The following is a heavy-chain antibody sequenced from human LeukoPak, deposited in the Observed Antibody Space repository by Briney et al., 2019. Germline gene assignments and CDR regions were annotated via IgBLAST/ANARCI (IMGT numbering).Heavy chain of an antibody. CDR3: AREGDGYNDAFDI. CDR1: GFTFSSYA. Sequence: GRSLRLSCAASGFTFSSYAMHWVRQAPGKGLEWVAVISYDGSNKYYADSVKGRFTISRDNSKNTLYLQMNSLRAEDTAVYYCAREGDGYNDAFDIWGQGTMVTVSS. V-gene: IGHV3-30-3*01. J-gene: IGHJ3*02. CDR2: ISYDGSNK. D-gene: IGHD5-24*01.